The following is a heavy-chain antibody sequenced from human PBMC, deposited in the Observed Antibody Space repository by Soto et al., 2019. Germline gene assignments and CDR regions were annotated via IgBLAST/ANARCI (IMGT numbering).Heavy chain of an antibody. CDR2: ISAYNGNT. V-gene: IGHV1-18*01. CDR1: GYTFTIYG. CDR3: ARDANDYGDYDYYYGMDV. Sequence: ASVKVSCKASGYTFTIYGINWVRQAPGQGLEWMGWISAYNGNTNYAQKLQGRVTMTTDTSTSTAYMELRSLRSDDTAVYYCARDANDYGDYDYYYGMDVWGQGTMVTVSS. J-gene: IGHJ6*02. D-gene: IGHD4-17*01.